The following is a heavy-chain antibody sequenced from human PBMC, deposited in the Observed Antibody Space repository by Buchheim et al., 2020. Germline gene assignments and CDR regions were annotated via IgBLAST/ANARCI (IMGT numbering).Heavy chain of an antibody. CDR2: IYHSGST. Sequence: QVQLQESGPGLVKPSGTLSLTCAVSGGSISSSNWWSWVRQPPGKGLEWIGEIYHSGSTNYNPSLKSRVTLSVDKSKNQFSLKLSSVTAADTAVYYCARETRDYYDSSGYYFRYYYYGMDVWGQGTT. CDR1: GGSISSSNW. CDR3: ARETRDYYDSSGYYFRYYYYGMDV. J-gene: IGHJ6*02. D-gene: IGHD3-22*01. V-gene: IGHV4-4*02.